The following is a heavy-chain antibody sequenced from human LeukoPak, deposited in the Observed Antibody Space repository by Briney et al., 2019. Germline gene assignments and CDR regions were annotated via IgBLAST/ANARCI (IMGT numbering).Heavy chain of an antibody. Sequence: SVKVSCKASGGTFSSYAISWVRQAPGQGLEWMGGIIPTFGTANYAQKFQGRVTTTADESTSTAYMELSSMRSEDTAVYYCARDQPYFWSGYYSSRWFDPWGQGTLVTVSS. V-gene: IGHV1-69*01. CDR1: GGTFSSYA. D-gene: IGHD3-3*01. CDR3: ARDQPYFWSGYYSSRWFDP. CDR2: IIPTFGTA. J-gene: IGHJ5*02.